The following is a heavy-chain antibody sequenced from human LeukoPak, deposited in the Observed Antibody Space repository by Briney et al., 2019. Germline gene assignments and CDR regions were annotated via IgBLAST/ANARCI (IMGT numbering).Heavy chain of an antibody. D-gene: IGHD1-1*01. CDR2: IGTSSTNI. J-gene: IGHJ4*02. Sequence: GGSLRLSCAVSGFTFSAYCMSWVRQAPGKGLEWISYIGTSSTNIYYSDSVKGRFTISRDNAGNSLYPQMNSLRAEDTAVYYCAREGDTTGVSGTEFDYWGQGALVTVSS. V-gene: IGHV3-48*01. CDR3: AREGDTTGVSGTEFDY. CDR1: GFTFSAYC.